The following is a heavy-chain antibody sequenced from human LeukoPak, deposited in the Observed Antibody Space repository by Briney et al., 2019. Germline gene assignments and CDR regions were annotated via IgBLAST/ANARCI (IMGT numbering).Heavy chain of an antibody. CDR2: ISGDTGNT. Sequence: ASVKVSCKASGYIFFSFGISWVRQAPGQGLEWMGWISGDTGNTNYAQKLQGRVTMTTDTSTSTAYMELRSLRSDDTAVYYCARDDSSLSGYWGQGTLVTVSS. D-gene: IGHD6-13*01. J-gene: IGHJ4*02. CDR3: ARDDSSLSGY. V-gene: IGHV1-18*01. CDR1: GYIFFSFG.